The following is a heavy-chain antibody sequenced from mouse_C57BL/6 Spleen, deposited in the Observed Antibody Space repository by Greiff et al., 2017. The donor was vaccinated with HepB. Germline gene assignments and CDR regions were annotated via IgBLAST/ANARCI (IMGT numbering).Heavy chain of an antibody. CDR2: IGPGSGST. Sequence: VQLQQSGAELVKPGASVKISCKASGYTFTDYYINWVKQRPGQGLEWIGKIGPGSGSTYYNEKFKGKATLTADKSSSTAYMQLSSLTSEDSAVYFCASMVTTDYYAMDYWGQGTSVTVSS. CDR1: GYTFTDYY. J-gene: IGHJ4*01. V-gene: IGHV1-77*01. D-gene: IGHD2-2*01. CDR3: ASMVTTDYYAMDY.